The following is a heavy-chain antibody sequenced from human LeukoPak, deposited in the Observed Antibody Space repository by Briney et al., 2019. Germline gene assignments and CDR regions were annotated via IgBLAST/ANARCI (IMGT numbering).Heavy chain of an antibody. V-gene: IGHV3-21*01. CDR1: GFTFSNYW. CDR2: ISTSSSSSYI. Sequence: PGGSLRLSCAASGFTFSNYWMHWVRQAPGKGLEWVSSISTSSSSSYIYYADSVTGRFTISRDNAKNSLYLQMNSLRAEDTAVYYCAREPPGSCLDYWGQGTLVTVSS. D-gene: IGHD1-26*01. CDR3: AREPPGSCLDY. J-gene: IGHJ4*02.